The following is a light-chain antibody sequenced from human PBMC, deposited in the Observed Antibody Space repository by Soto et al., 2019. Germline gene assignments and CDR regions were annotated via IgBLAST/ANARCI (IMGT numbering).Light chain of an antibody. J-gene: IGKJ1*01. CDR3: HQYNSSPWT. CDR2: KDY. Sequence: DIQMTQSPSTLYASVGDRVTITCRASQSISSWLAWYQHKPWKAPKLLIYKDYSLESGVPSRFRGSGYGTEFPLTISSSQPDDFATYYCHQYNSSPWTVGQGPKLSLK. CDR1: QSISSW. V-gene: IGKV1-5*03.